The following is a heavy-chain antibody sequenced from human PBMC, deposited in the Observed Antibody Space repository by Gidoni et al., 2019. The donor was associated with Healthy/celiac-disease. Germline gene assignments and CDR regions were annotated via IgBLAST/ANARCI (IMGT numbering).Heavy chain of an antibody. V-gene: IGHV3-33*01. CDR3: AREESGYFDL. CDR2: IWYDGSNK. Sequence: QVQLVESVGGVVQPGRSLRLSCAASGFTCSSYGMHWVRQAPGKGLEWVAVIWYDGSNKYYADSVKGRFTISRDNSKNTLYLQMNSLRAEDTAVYYCAREESGYFDLWGRGTLVTVSS. J-gene: IGHJ2*01. CDR1: GFTCSSYG.